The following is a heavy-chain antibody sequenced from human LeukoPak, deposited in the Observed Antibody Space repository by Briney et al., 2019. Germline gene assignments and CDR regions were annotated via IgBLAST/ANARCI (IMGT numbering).Heavy chain of an antibody. J-gene: IGHJ2*01. CDR1: GYSFTNYW. D-gene: IGHD3-22*01. V-gene: IGHV5-51*01. CDR2: IYPGDSDT. CDR3: ARHRYDTSGDRFGSFDL. Sequence: PGESLKISCKGSGYSFTNYWIGWVRQMPGKGLEWMGIIYPGDSDTRYSPSFQGQVTISADKSISTAYLQWSSLKASDTGIYYCARHRYDTSGDRFGSFDLWGRGTRVTVSS.